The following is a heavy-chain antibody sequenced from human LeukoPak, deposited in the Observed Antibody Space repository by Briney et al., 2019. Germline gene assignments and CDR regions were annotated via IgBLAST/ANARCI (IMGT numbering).Heavy chain of an antibody. CDR2: ISYSGTT. CDR1: GDSISSTNYY. V-gene: IGHV4-39*01. Sequence: PSETLSLTCTVSGDSISSTNYYWGWIRQPPGKGLEWIGSISYSGTTYYNPSLKSRVTISVDTSKNQFSLKVNSVTAADTAVYYCAANSADYNTLGSSYKVWGQGTLVTVSS. J-gene: IGHJ4*02. CDR3: AANSADYNTLGSSYKV. D-gene: IGHD3-10*01.